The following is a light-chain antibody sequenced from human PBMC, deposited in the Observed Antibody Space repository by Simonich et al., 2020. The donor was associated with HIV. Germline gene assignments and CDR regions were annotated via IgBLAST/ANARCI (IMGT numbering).Light chain of an antibody. CDR3: SSYTSSSTVV. CDR2: NVS. Sequence: QSALTQPASVSGSPGQSNTISCPGTSSDVGGYNSVSWYQQHPGKAPKLMIYNVSSRPAGVSNRCSGSKSGNTASLTISGLQAEDEADYHCSSYTSSSTVVFGGGTKVTVL. CDR1: SSDVGGYNS. V-gene: IGLV2-14*03. J-gene: IGLJ2*01.